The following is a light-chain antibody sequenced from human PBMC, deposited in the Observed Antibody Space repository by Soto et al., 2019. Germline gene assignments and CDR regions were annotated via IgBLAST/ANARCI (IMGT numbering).Light chain of an antibody. V-gene: IGKV3-11*01. J-gene: IGKJ5*01. CDR2: DAS. CDR3: QHRSNWPPT. Sequence: GERATLSCRASEGVATNLAWYQQTPGQAPRLLIHDASSRATGIPARFSGSGSGTDFTLTISSLEPEDFAVYYCQHRSNWPPTFGQGTRLEIK. CDR1: EGVATN.